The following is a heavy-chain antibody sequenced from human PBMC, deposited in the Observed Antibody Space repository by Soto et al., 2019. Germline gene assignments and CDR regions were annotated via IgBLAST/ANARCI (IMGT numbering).Heavy chain of an antibody. J-gene: IGHJ4*02. CDR2: ISNNGNT. CDR3: GRESGETWDYEAY. D-gene: IGHD1-7*01. CDR1: GGSISSYR. Sequence: PSETLSLTCTVSGGSISSYRWSWIRQPAWKGLEWIGRISNNGNTPYNPSLKSRVTVSVDTSRNQFFLNLHSVTAADSAVYFCGRESGETWDYEAYWGQGTPVTVSS. V-gene: IGHV4-4*07.